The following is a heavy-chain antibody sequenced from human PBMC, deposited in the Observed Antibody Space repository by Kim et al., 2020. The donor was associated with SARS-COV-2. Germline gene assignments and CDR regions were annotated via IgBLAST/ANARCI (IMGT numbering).Heavy chain of an antibody. J-gene: IGHJ6*02. V-gene: IGHV3-21*01. CDR3: ARMSGSYWTGYYGMDV. Sequence: GGSLRLSCAASGFTFSSYSMNWVRQAPGKGLEWVSSISSSSSYIYYADSVKGRFTISRDNAKNSLYLQMNSLRAEDTAVYYCARMSGSYWTGYYGMDVWGQGTTVTVSS. CDR2: ISSSSSYI. CDR1: GFTFSSYS. D-gene: IGHD3-10*01.